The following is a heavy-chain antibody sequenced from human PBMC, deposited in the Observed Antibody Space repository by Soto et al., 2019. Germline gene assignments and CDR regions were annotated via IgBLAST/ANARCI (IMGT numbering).Heavy chain of an antibody. CDR2: ISSSNGYI. CDR3: AKGYYFDTSGYFDY. CDR1: GFTFSSYS. Sequence: GGSLRLSCATSGFTFSSYSMNWVRQAPGKGLEWVSSISSSNGYIYYADSVKGRFTISRDNSKNSLYLQMNSLRAEDTAVYYCAKGYYFDTSGYFDYWGQGTLVTVSS. V-gene: IGHV3-21*04. J-gene: IGHJ4*02. D-gene: IGHD3-22*01.